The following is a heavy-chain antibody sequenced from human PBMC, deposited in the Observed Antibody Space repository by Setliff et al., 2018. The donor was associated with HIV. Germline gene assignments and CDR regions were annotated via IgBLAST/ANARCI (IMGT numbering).Heavy chain of an antibody. Sequence: PGGSLRLSCAASGFIFSTYWMNWVRQVPGKGLEWVASIKQDGYEKYYVDSVKGRFTISRDTAKNSLYLQLNTLRVEDTAVYYCAREVARNDIDYWGQGTLVTVSS. CDR2: IKQDGYEK. V-gene: IGHV3-7*01. D-gene: IGHD1-1*01. J-gene: IGHJ4*02. CDR1: GFIFSTYW. CDR3: AREVARNDIDY.